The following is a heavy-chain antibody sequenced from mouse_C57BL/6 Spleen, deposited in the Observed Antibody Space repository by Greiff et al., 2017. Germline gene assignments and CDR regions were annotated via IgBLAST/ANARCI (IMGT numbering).Heavy chain of an antibody. CDR3: AKNTIYDYSYFDY. D-gene: IGHD2-4*01. CDR1: GFSLTSYG. Sequence: VKLVESGPGLVQPSQSLSITCTVSGFSLTSYGVHWVRQSPGKGLEWLGVIWRGGSTDYNAAFMSRLSITKDNSKSQVFFKMNSLQADDTAIYYCAKNTIYDYSYFDYWGQGTTLTVSS. V-gene: IGHV2-5*01. CDR2: IWRGGST. J-gene: IGHJ2*01.